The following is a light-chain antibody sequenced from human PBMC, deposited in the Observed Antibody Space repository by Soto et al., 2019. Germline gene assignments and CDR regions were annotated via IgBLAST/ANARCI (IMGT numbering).Light chain of an antibody. J-gene: IGLJ2*01. V-gene: IGLV2-14*03. CDR2: DVS. CDR1: SSDVGGYNY. CDR3: SSFTSSITVL. Sequence: QSVLTQPASVSGSPGQSITISCTGTSSDVGGYNYVSWYQQHPGNAPKLMIYDVSYRPSGVSNRFSGSKSGNTASLTISGLQAEDEADYYCSSFTSSITVLFGGGTKLTVL.